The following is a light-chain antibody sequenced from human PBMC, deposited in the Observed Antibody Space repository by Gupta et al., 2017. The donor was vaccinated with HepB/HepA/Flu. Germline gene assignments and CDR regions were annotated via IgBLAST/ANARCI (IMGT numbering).Light chain of an antibody. Sequence: DIQMTQSPSSLSASVGDRVTITCRASQSISSYLNWYQQKPGKAPKLLIYAASSLQSGVPSRFSGSGSGTDFTLTISRLQPGDFAIYYCQQSYSTHSFGQGTQLEIK. V-gene: IGKV1-39*01. CDR2: AAS. J-gene: IGKJ2*01. CDR3: QQSYSTHS. CDR1: QSISSY.